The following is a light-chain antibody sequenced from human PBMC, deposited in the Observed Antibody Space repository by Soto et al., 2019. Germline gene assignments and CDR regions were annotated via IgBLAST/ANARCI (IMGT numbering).Light chain of an antibody. J-gene: IGKJ1*01. CDR3: QQSNNWPWT. Sequence: EIVMTQSPATLSVSPGERATLSCRASQSVSSNLARYQQKPGQAPRLLIYGASTRATGIPARFSGSGSGTEFTLTISTLQSEDFGIYYCQQSNNWPWTFGQGTKVEIK. CDR2: GAS. CDR1: QSVSSN. V-gene: IGKV3-15*01.